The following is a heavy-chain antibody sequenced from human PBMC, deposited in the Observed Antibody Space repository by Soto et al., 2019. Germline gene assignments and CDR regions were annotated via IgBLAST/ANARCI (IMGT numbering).Heavy chain of an antibody. D-gene: IGHD5-12*01. CDR1: GFTFSSYG. CDR2: VWYDGGNK. Sequence: QVQLVESGGDVVQPGRSLRLSCAASGFTFSSYGMHWVRQAPGKGLEWVALVWYDGGNKYYADSVKGRFTISRDNSKNTLSLQMNSLRDEDMAVYYCVRAAGYSGNDYVYYYGMDVWGQGNTVTVSS. V-gene: IGHV3-33*01. J-gene: IGHJ6*02. CDR3: VRAAGYSGNDYVYYYGMDV.